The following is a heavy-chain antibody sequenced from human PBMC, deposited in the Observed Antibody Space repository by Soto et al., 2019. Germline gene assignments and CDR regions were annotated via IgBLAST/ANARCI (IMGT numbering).Heavy chain of an antibody. CDR2: ISGSGGST. Sequence: GGSLRLSCAASGFTFSSYAMSWVRQAPGKGLEWVSAISGSGGSTYYTDSVKGRFTISRDNSKNTLYLQMNSLRAEDTAVYYCAKTRFLEWLFNYFDYWGQGTLVTVSS. J-gene: IGHJ4*02. CDR3: AKTRFLEWLFNYFDY. D-gene: IGHD3-3*01. V-gene: IGHV3-23*01. CDR1: GFTFSSYA.